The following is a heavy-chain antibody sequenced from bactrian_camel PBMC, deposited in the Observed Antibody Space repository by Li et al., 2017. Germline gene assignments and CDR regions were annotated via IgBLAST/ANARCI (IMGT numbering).Heavy chain of an antibody. Sequence: HVQLVESGGVSVQAGGSLKLSCEASGVHRGCMAYFRQTPGKEREEVASIYTGDASTHYSDSVKGRFTIFQDNAENRLYLQMNDLRPGDTAMYYCATAPTGPYPCYSGAWSPTKWGQGTQVTVS. CDR1: GVHRGC. CDR3: ATAPTGPYPCYSGAWSPTK. D-gene: IGHD1*01. CDR2: IYTGDAST. V-gene: IGHV3S63*01. J-gene: IGHJ4*01.